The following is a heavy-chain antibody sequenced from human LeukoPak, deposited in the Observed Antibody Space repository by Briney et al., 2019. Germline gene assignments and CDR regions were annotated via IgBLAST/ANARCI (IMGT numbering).Heavy chain of an antibody. V-gene: IGHV4-30-4*08. Sequence: SETLSLTCTVSGGSISSGDYYWSWIRQPPGKGLEWIGYIYYSGSTYYNPSLKSRVTISVDTSKNQFSLKLSSVTAADTAVYYCASSHPLWFGEGGPDYWGQGTLVTVSS. CDR2: IYYSGST. J-gene: IGHJ4*02. CDR1: GGSISSGDYY. CDR3: ASSHPLWFGEGGPDY. D-gene: IGHD3-10*01.